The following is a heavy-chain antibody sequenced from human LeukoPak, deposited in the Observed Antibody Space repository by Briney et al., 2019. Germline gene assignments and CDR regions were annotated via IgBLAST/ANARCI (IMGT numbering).Heavy chain of an antibody. CDR2: IYYSGSSS. CDR1: GGSISSSSYY. V-gene: IGHV4-39*01. Sequence: SETLSLTCTVSGGSISSSSYYWGWIRQPPGKGLEWIGSIYYSGSSSYYNPSLKSRVTISVDTSKNQFSLKLNSVTAADTAVYYCARTGGTIDYWGQGTLVTVSS. D-gene: IGHD2-8*02. CDR3: ARTGGTIDY. J-gene: IGHJ4*02.